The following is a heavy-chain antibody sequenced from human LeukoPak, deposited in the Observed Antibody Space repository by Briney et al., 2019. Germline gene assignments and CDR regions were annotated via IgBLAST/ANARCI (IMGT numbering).Heavy chain of an antibody. CDR1: GYSITSGYY. V-gene: IGHV4-38-2*01. D-gene: IGHD1-7*01. J-gene: IGHJ3*02. CDR3: ARSWNYGRAAEAFDI. Sequence: SETLSLTCAVSGYSITSGYYWGSIRQPPGKGLEGIASMYHSGSTYYNPSLKSRVTISVDTSKNQFSLRLSSVTAAETAVYYCARSWNYGRAAEAFDIWGQGTMVTVSS. CDR2: MYHSGST.